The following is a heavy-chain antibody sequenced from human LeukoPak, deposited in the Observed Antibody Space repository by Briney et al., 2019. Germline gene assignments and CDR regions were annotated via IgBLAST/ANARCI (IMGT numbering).Heavy chain of an antibody. Sequence: GGSLRLSCAASGFTFDDFAMHWVRQVPGEGLDWVSSISWNSGNINYADSVKGRFTTSRDNAKNSLYLQMNSLRPEDTAIYYCAKEAAPGIGGWGQGTLVTVSS. J-gene: IGHJ4*02. V-gene: IGHV3-9*01. D-gene: IGHD6-13*01. CDR1: GFTFDDFA. CDR2: ISWNSGNI. CDR3: AKEAAPGIGG.